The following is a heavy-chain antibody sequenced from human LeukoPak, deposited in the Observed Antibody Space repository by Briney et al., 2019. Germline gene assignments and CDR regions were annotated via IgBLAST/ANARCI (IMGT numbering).Heavy chain of an antibody. CDR3: ARVFEDDFWSGYYYGAFDI. CDR2: IIPIFGTA. CDR1: GYTFTSYA. D-gene: IGHD3-3*01. V-gene: IGHV1-69*05. J-gene: IGHJ3*02. Sequence: SVKVSCKASGYTFTSYAMHWVRQAPGQGLEWMGGIIPIFGTANYAQKFQGRVTITTDESTSTAYMELSSLRSEDTAVYYCARVFEDDFWSGYYYGAFDIWGQGTMVTVSS.